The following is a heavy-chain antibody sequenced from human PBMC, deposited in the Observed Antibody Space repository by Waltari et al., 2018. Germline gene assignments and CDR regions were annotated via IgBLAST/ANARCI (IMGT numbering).Heavy chain of an antibody. D-gene: IGHD2-15*01. V-gene: IGHV4-4*02. Sequence: GTLSLTCAVSGGPISSSNWWRWVRQPPGKGLEWIGEIYHSGSTNYNPSLKSRVTISVDKSKNQFSLKLSSVTAADTAVYYCARTNSRGGGRPRYYYYGMDVWGQGTTVTVSS. CDR2: IYHSGST. CDR3: ARTNSRGGGRPRYYYYGMDV. J-gene: IGHJ6*02. CDR1: GGPISSSNW.